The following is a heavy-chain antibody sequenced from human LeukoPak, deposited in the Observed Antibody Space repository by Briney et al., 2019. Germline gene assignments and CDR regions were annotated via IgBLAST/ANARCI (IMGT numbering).Heavy chain of an antibody. CDR3: ARSAQSAIVASPAVWSLDY. D-gene: IGHD5-12*01. V-gene: IGHV4-34*01. CDR1: GVSFSGYY. Sequence: SETLSLTCAVYGVSFSGYYWSWIRQPPGKGLEWIGEINHSGSTNYNPSLKSRVTISVDTSKNQFSLKLSSVTAADTAVYYCARSAQSAIVASPAVWSLDYWGQGTLVTVSS. J-gene: IGHJ4*02. CDR2: INHSGST.